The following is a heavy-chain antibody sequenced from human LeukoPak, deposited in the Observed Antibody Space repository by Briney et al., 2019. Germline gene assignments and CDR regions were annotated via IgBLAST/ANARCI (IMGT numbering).Heavy chain of an antibody. CDR1: GGSISSYY. CDR3: AREGYDLVGFDP. V-gene: IGHV4-59*01. J-gene: IGHJ5*02. D-gene: IGHD2-15*01. Sequence: KTSETLSLTCTVSGGSISSYYWSWLRQPPGKGLEWIGYIYYSGSTNYNPSLKSRVTISVDTSKNQFSLKLSSVTAADTAVYYCAREGYDLVGFDPWGQGTLVTVSS. CDR2: IYYSGST.